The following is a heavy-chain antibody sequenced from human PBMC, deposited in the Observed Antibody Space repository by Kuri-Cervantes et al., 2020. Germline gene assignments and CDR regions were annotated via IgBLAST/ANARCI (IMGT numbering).Heavy chain of an antibody. CDR3: ARGPPMVRGVSNY. CDR1: GFTFDDYA. CDR2: ISWNSGSI. J-gene: IGHJ4*02. Sequence: SLKISCAASGFTFDDYAMHWVRQAPGKGLEWVSGISWNSGSIGYADSVKGRFTISRDNSKNTLYLQMNSLRAEDTAVYYCARGPPMVRGVSNYWGQGTLVTVSS. D-gene: IGHD3-10*01. V-gene: IGHV3-9*01.